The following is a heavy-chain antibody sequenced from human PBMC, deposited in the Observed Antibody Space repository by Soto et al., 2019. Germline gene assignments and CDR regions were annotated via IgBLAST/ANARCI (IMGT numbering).Heavy chain of an antibody. CDR2: IYYSGST. CDR3: ARDGDYYDSSGPVYAFDI. V-gene: IGHV4-30-4*01. J-gene: IGHJ3*02. CDR1: GGSISSGDYY. D-gene: IGHD3-22*01. Sequence: SETLSLTCTVSGGSISSGDYYWSWIRQPPGKGLEWIGYIYYSGSTYYNPSLKSRVTISVDTSKNQFSLKLSSVTAADTAVYYCARDGDYYDSSGPVYAFDIWGQGTMVTVSS.